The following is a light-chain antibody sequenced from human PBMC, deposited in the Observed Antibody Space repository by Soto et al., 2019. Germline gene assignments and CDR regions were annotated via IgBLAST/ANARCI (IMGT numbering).Light chain of an antibody. V-gene: IGKV3-15*01. CDR1: QSVSSN. CDR2: GAS. J-gene: IGKJ1*01. CDR3: QQYNNFCT. Sequence: EIVMTQSPATLSVSPGERATLSCRASQSVSSNLAWYQQKPGQAPRLLIYGASTRATGIPARFSGSGSGTEFTLTISSLQSEDFAVYYCQQYNNFCTFGQGTKVEIK.